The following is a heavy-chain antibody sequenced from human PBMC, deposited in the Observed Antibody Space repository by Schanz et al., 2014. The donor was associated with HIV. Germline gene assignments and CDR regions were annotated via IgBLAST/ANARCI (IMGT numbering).Heavy chain of an antibody. V-gene: IGHV3-72*01. D-gene: IGHD4-17*01. J-gene: IGHJ6*02. CDR3: AKGGFYGDYVSYYYGLDV. CDR2: SRDRVAGHRT. Sequence: EVKLVQSGGALVQPGGSLRISCTASGLSLTDHYIDWVRQAPDNGLQWLGRSRDRVAGHRTEYAASVKYRFTISRDDSGTSVFLQMNSLRPEDSAVYYCAKGGFYGDYVSYYYGLDVWGQGTTVTVSS. CDR1: GLSLTDHY.